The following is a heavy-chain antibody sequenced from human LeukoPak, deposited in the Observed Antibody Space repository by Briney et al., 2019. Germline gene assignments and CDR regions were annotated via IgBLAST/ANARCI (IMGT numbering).Heavy chain of an antibody. D-gene: IGHD1-26*01. CDR3: ARLVGATNPDY. CDR1: GGTLTSHG. V-gene: IGHV1-18*01. CDR2: ISAYNGNT. Sequence: ASVKVSCKASGGTLTSHGISWVRQAPGQGLEWMGWISAYNGNTNYAQKLQGRVTMTTDTSTSTAYMELRSLRSDDTAVYYCARLVGATNPDYWGQGTLVTVSS. J-gene: IGHJ4*02.